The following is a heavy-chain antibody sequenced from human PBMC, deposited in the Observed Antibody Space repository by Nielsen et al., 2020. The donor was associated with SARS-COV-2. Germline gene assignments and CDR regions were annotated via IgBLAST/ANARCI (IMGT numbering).Heavy chain of an antibody. CDR3: AKDQPTVTF. CDR2: ISSSSSYI. V-gene: IGHV3-21*04. Sequence: GESLKISCAASGFTFSSYSMNWVRQAPGKGLEWVSSISSSSSYIYYADSVKGRFTISRDNSKNTLYLQMNSLRAEDTAVYYCAKDQPTVTFRGQGTLVTVSS. J-gene: IGHJ4*02. CDR1: GFTFSSYS. D-gene: IGHD4-17*01.